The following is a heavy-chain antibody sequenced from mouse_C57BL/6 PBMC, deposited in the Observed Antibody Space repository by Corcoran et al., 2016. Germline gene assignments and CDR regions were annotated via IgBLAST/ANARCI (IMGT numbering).Heavy chain of an antibody. CDR3: ARVGSRTFDY. J-gene: IGHJ2*01. V-gene: IGHV1-18*01. CDR2: INPNNGGT. CDR1: GYTFADYN. D-gene: IGHD1-1*01. Sequence: EVQLQEFGPELVKPGDSVKTPCKASGYTFADYNMDCVKKSHGKRLEWIGDINPNNGGTIYKQKFKGKATLTVDKSSSTAYMELRSRTSEDTAVYYCARVGSRTFDYWGQGTTLAVSS.